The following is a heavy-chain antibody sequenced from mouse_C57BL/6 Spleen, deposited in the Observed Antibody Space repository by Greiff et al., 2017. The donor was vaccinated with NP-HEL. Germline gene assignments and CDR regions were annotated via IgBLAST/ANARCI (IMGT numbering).Heavy chain of an antibody. D-gene: IGHD2-1*01. Sequence: QVQLKQSGPELVKPGASVKISCKASGYAFSSSWMNWVKQRPGKGLEWIGRIYPGDGDTNYNGKFKGKATLTADKSSSTAYMQLSSLTSEDSAVYFCARGTIYYGFAYWGQGTLVTVSA. CDR3: ARGTIYYGFAY. CDR1: GYAFSSSW. CDR2: IYPGDGDT. V-gene: IGHV1-82*01. J-gene: IGHJ3*01.